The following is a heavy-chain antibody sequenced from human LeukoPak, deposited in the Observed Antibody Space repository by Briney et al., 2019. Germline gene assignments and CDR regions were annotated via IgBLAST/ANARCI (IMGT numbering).Heavy chain of an antibody. D-gene: IGHD3-9*01. CDR1: GFTFSSYW. CDR3: ARDLTGPLDY. V-gene: IGHV3-74*01. CDR2: INTDGSYT. J-gene: IGHJ4*02. Sequence: GGSLRLSCAASGFTFSSYWMHWVRQVPGKGLVWVSRINTDGSYTSYADSVKGRFTISRDNAQNTLFLQMSSLRAEDTAVYYCARDLTGPLDYWGQGTLVTVSS.